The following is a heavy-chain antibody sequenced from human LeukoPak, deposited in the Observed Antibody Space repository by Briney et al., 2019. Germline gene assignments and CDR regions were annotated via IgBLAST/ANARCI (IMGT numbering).Heavy chain of an antibody. Sequence: PGGSLRLSCAASGFTFSSYSMNWVRQAPGKGLEWVSPISSSSSYIYYADSVKGRFTISRDNAKNSLYLQMNSLRAEDTAVYYCARSFLSIAAAATDYWGQGTLATVSS. CDR3: ARSFLSIAAAATDY. D-gene: IGHD6-13*01. V-gene: IGHV3-21*01. CDR1: GFTFSSYS. CDR2: ISSSSSYI. J-gene: IGHJ4*02.